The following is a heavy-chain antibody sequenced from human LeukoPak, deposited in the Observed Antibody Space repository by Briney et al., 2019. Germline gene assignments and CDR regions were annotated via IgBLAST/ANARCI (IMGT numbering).Heavy chain of an antibody. J-gene: IGHJ5*02. CDR1: GWSFNAYY. Sequence: SETLSLTCAVNGWSFNAYYWNWIRQPPGKGLEWIGEINARGDTNFNPSLKSRVTISVDTSKSQFSLRSTSMTADCARGQVPAARGYNWFDPWGQGTLVTVSS. CDR2: INARGDT. CDR3: AARGYNWFDP. D-gene: IGHD2-2*01. V-gene: IGHV4-34*01.